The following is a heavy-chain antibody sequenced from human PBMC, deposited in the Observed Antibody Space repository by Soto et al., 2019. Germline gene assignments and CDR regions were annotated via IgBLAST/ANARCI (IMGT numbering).Heavy chain of an antibody. Sequence: SETLSLTCNVSGFSISSGFYWGWVRQPPGKGLEWIGAIYHSGTTYFNPSLKSRVTMAIDTSKNQFSLSLASVAAADTAMYYCARGMNPQDYWGQGTLVTVS. V-gene: IGHV4-38-2*02. J-gene: IGHJ4*02. CDR3: ARGMNPQDY. CDR2: IYHSGTT. D-gene: IGHD6-13*01. CDR1: GFSISSGFY.